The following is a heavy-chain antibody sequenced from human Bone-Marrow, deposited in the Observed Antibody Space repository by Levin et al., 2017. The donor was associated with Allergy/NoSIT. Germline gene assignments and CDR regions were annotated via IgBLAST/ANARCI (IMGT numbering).Heavy chain of an antibody. J-gene: IGHJ3*01. V-gene: IGHV3-23*01. D-gene: IGHD4-17*01. CDR2: ITGSGSGT. CDR3: GKDPNGDYVGAFDS. Sequence: LSLTCAGSGFTFSNYAMTLVRQAPGQGLEWVSIITGSGSGTSYADSVKGRFTISRDNSKNTLFLQMNSLRVEDTAVYFCGKDPNGDYVGAFDSWGQGTMVTVS. CDR1: GFTFSNYA.